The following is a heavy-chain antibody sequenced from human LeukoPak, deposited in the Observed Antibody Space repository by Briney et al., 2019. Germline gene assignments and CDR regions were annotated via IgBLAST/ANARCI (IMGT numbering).Heavy chain of an antibody. CDR3: ARDWENCSGGSCYAAYNWFDP. J-gene: IGHJ5*02. CDR1: GYTFSSYG. CDR2: ISAYNGNT. V-gene: IGHV1-18*01. Sequence: GASVKVSCKASGYTFSSYGISWVRQAPGQGLEWMGWISAYNGNTNYAQKLQGRVTMTTDTSTSTAYMELRSLRSDDTAVYYCARDWENCSGGSCYAAYNWFDPWGRGPWSPSPQ. D-gene: IGHD2-15*01.